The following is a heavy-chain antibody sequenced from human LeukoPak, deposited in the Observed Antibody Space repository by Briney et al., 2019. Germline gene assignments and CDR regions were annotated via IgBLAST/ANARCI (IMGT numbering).Heavy chain of an antibody. CDR3: ARDRSEVDFWSGYSSDAFDI. CDR1: GYTFSIHD. V-gene: IGHV1-8*02. Sequence: EASVTVSCKASGYTFSIHDINWVRQATGQGLEWMGWMNPNSGSTGYAQKFQGRVTMTTDTSTSTAYMELRSLRSDDTAVYYCARDRSEVDFWSGYSSDAFDIWGQGTMVTVSS. D-gene: IGHD3-3*01. J-gene: IGHJ3*02. CDR2: MNPNSGST.